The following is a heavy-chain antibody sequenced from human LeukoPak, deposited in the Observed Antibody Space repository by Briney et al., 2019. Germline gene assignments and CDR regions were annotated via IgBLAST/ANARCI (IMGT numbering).Heavy chain of an antibody. V-gene: IGHV3-23*01. CDR3: AKSLRGAVAGSY. CDR1: GFAFSNYA. CDR2: ITGSGDST. Sequence: GGSLRLSCAASGFAFSNYAMSWVRQAPGKGLEWVSLITGSGDSTYYADSVKGRFTISRDNSKNTLYLQMNSLRAEDTAVYYCAKSLRGAVAGSYWGQGTLVTVSS. D-gene: IGHD6-19*01. J-gene: IGHJ4*02.